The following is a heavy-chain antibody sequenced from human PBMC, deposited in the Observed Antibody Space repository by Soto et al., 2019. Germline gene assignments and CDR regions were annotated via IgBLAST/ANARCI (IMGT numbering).Heavy chain of an antibody. D-gene: IGHD2-8*01. V-gene: IGHV1-69*05. J-gene: IGHJ5*02. CDR1: GGTFSSYA. Sequence: SVKVSCKASGGTFSSYAISWVRQAPGQGLEWMGWIIPIFGTTNYAQKLQGRVTITTDTSTSTAYMELRSLRSDDTAEYYCASRDVSQGYNCFDPWGQGTLVTVSS. CDR3: ASRDVSQGYNCFDP. CDR2: IIPIFGTT.